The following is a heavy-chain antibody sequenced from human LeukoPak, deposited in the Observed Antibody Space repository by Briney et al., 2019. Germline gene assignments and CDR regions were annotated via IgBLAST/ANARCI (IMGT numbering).Heavy chain of an antibody. D-gene: IGHD6-13*01. J-gene: IGHJ6*04. V-gene: IGHV4-34*01. CDR3: ARVDSSSWSDYYYGMDV. Sequence: SETLSLTCAVYGGSFSGYYWSWIRKPPGKGLEWIGEINHSGSTNYNPSLKSRVTILIDTSKNQFSLKLSSVTAADTAVYYCARVDSSSWSDYYYGMDVWGKGTTVTVSS. CDR2: INHSGST. CDR1: GGSFSGYY.